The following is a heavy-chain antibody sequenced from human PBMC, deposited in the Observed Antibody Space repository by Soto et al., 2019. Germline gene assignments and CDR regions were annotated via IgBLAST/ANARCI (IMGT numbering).Heavy chain of an antibody. CDR1: GGSISSGGYS. J-gene: IGHJ5*02. Sequence: SETLSLTCAVSGGSISSGGYSWSWIRQPPGKGLDWIGYIYHSGSTYYNPSLKSRVTISVDRSKNQFSLKLSSVTAADTAVYYCARGRRGAEAFSSSWYSWFDPWGQGTLVTVSS. CDR3: ARGRRGAEAFSSSWYSWFDP. V-gene: IGHV4-30-2*01. CDR2: IYHSGST. D-gene: IGHD6-13*01.